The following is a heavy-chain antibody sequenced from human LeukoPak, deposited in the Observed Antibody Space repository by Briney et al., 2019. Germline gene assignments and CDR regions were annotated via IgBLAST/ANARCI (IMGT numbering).Heavy chain of an antibody. J-gene: IGHJ4*02. D-gene: IGHD6-19*01. V-gene: IGHV3-23*01. CDR1: GFTFSNFG. CDR3: ARSRYSSGRGAFEY. Sequence: PGGSLRLSCAASGFTFSNFGMNWVRQAPGKGLEWVSAITGGDLTTYYADSVKGRFTISRDNSKNTLYLQMNSLRAEDTAVYYCARSRYSSGRGAFEYWGQGTLVTVSS. CDR2: ITGGDLTT.